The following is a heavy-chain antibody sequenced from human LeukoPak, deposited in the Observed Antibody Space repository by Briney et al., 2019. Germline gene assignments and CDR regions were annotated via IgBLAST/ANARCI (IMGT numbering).Heavy chain of an antibody. J-gene: IGHJ3*02. CDR1: GGTFSSYA. CDR2: IIPIFGTA. Sequence: SVKVSCKASGGTFSSYAISWVRQAPGQGLEWMGGIIPIFGTANYAQKFQGRVTITADESTSTAYMELSSLRSEDTAVYYCARLRSYYGSGSYYNVDAFDIWGQGTMVTVSS. D-gene: IGHD3-10*01. CDR3: ARLRSYYGSGSYYNVDAFDI. V-gene: IGHV1-69*01.